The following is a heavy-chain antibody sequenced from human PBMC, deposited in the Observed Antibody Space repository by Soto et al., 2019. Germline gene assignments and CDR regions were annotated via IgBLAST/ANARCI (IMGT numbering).Heavy chain of an antibody. CDR2: MNPNSGNT. V-gene: IGHV1-8*01. Sequence: QVQLVQSGAEVKKPGASVKVSCKASGYTFTSYDINWVRQATGQGLEWMGWMNPNSGNTGYAQKFQGRVTMTRNTSISTAYMELSSLRSEDTAVYYCARSIGGDYVYYYYGMDVWGQGTTVTVSS. J-gene: IGHJ6*02. D-gene: IGHD4-17*01. CDR3: ARSIGGDYVYYYYGMDV. CDR1: GYTFTSYD.